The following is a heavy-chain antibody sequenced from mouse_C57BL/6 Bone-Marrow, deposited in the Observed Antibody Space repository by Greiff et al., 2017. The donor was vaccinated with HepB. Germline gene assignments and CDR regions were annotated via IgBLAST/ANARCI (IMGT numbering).Heavy chain of an antibody. V-gene: IGHV5-12*01. J-gene: IGHJ4*01. Sequence: EVKLVESGGGLVQPGGSLKLSCAASGFTFSDYYMYWVRQTPEKRLEWVAYISNGGGSTYYPDTVKGRFTISRDNAKNTLYLQMSRLKSEDTAMYYCARHFGYWAMDYWGQGTSVTVSS. CDR3: ARHFGYWAMDY. CDR1: GFTFSDYY. CDR2: ISNGGGST.